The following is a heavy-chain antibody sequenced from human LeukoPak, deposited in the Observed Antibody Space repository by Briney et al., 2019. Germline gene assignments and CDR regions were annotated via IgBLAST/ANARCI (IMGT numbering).Heavy chain of an antibody. J-gene: IGHJ4*02. V-gene: IGHV3-30*18. Sequence: GGSLRLSCAASGFTFSSYGMHWVRQAPGKGLEWVAVISYDGSNKYYADLVKGRFTISRDSSKNTLYLLLDSLRPDDTAVYYCAKETYSDSSAYFDYWGQGTLVTVSS. CDR2: ISYDGSNK. CDR3: AKETYSDSSAYFDY. D-gene: IGHD3-22*01. CDR1: GFTFSSYG.